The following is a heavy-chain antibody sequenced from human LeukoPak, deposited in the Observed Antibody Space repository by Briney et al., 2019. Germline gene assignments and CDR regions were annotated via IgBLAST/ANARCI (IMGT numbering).Heavy chain of an antibody. CDR2: IRSTPYGGTT. V-gene: IGHV3-49*04. CDR3: ARGARGFDP. CDR1: GFTFGDWA. J-gene: IGHJ5*02. Sequence: GGSLRLSCTASGFTFGDWAMTWVRQAPGKGLECVGFIRSTPYGGTTEYAAPAKGRFTISRDDSKSIAYLQMNSLKIEDTAVYYCARGARGFDPWGQGTLVIVSS.